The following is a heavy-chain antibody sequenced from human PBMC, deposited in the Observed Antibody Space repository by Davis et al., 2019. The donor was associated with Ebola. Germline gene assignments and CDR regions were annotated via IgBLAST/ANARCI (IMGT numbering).Heavy chain of an antibody. J-gene: IGHJ6*02. V-gene: IGHV3-30-3*01. CDR3: AREVDTAMVPPGGYYYGMDV. Sequence: GESLKISCAASGFTFSSYAMHWVRQAPGKGLEWVAVISYDGSNKYYADSVKGRFTISRDNSKNTLYLQMNSLRAEDTAVYYCAREVDTAMVPPGGYYYGMDVWGQGTTVTVSS. CDR2: ISYDGSNK. CDR1: GFTFSSYA. D-gene: IGHD5-18*01.